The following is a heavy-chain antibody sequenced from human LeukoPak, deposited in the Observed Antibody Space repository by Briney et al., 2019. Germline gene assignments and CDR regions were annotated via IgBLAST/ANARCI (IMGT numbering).Heavy chain of an antibody. J-gene: IGHJ4*02. Sequence: ASVKVSCKASGYTFTGYYIHWVRQAPGQGLERMGSIHPKNGDTNYAQKFQGRVTMTRDTSITTAYMELSRLRADDTAVYYCARGLERYDCDYWGQGTLVTVSS. CDR1: GYTFTGYY. CDR2: IHPKNGDT. V-gene: IGHV1-2*02. D-gene: IGHD1-1*01. CDR3: ARGLERYDCDY.